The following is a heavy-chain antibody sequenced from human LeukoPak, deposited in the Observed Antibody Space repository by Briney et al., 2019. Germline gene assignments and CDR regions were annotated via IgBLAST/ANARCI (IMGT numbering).Heavy chain of an antibody. J-gene: IGHJ4*02. CDR2: FYSTGST. CDR3: ARLYSNTFDY. CDR1: GGSISSYY. D-gene: IGHD4-11*01. Sequence: SETLSLTCTVSGGSISSYYWTWIRQPAGKGLEWIGRFYSTGSTNYNPSLKSRVTMSVDTSKNQFSLKLSSVTAADTAVYYCARLYSNTFDYWGQGTLVTVSS. V-gene: IGHV4-4*07.